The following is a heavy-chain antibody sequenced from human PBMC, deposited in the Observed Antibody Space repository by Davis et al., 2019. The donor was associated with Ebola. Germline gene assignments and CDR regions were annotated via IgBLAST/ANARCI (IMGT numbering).Heavy chain of an antibody. CDR1: GYSFTSYW. D-gene: IGHD4-23*01. CDR2: IYTGDSDT. CDR3: ARPSVETNWFDP. Sequence: GESLNISCKGPGYSFTSYWIGWVRQMPGKGLEWMGIIYTGDSDTRYSPSFQGQVTISADKSISTAYLQWSSLKASDTAMYYCARPSVETNWFDPWGQGTLVTVSS. J-gene: IGHJ5*02. V-gene: IGHV5-51*01.